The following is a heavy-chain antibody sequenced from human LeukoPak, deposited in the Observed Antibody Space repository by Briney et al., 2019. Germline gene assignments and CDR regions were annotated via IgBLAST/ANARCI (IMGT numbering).Heavy chain of an antibody. J-gene: IGHJ5*02. V-gene: IGHV3-33*06. Sequence: GGSLRLSCAASGFTFSSYEMNWVRQAPGKGLEWVAVIWYDGSNKYYADSVKGRFTISRDNSKNTLYLQMNSLRAEDTAVYYCAKESTQNWFDPWGQGTLVTVSS. CDR1: GFTFSSYE. D-gene: IGHD2-15*01. CDR2: IWYDGSNK. CDR3: AKESTQNWFDP.